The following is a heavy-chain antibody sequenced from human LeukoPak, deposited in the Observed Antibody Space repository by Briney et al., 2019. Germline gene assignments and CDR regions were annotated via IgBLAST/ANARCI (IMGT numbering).Heavy chain of an antibody. CDR3: AKDFGRNLGGPGY. CDR1: GFTFSTYT. D-gene: IGHD1-14*01. V-gene: IGHV3-23*01. J-gene: IGHJ4*02. CDR2: ISDNGGRT. Sequence: GGSLRLSCAASGFTFSTYTMARVRQAPGGGLEGVSGISDNGGRTYYADSVKGRFAISRDDSKSTLYLQMNSLRGEDTDVYYCAKDFGRNLGGPGYWGRGTLVIVSS.